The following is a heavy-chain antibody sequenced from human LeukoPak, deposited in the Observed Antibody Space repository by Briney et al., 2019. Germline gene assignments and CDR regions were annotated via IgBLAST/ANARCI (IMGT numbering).Heavy chain of an antibody. CDR1: GYTFTSYG. J-gene: IGHJ4*02. Sequence: ASVKVSCKASGYTFTSYGISWVRQAPGQGLEWMGWISTYSGNTNYAQKLQGRVTMTRDTSISTAYMELSRLRSDDTAVYYCARVFGHYGSGSYYNAEEAIDYWGQGTLVTVSS. D-gene: IGHD3-10*01. CDR2: ISTYSGNT. CDR3: ARVFGHYGSGSYYNAEEAIDY. V-gene: IGHV1-18*01.